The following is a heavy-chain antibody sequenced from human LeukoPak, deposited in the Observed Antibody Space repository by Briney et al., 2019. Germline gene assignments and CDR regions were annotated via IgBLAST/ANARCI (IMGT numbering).Heavy chain of an antibody. V-gene: IGHV4-59*01. CDR3: ARGVRDRYTSGGYYYYYYMDV. D-gene: IGHD3-10*01. J-gene: IGHJ6*03. CDR2: IYYSGST. CDR1: GGSISSYY. Sequence: PSETLSLTCTVSGGSISSYYWSWIRQPPGKGLEWIGYIYYSGSTNYNPSLKSRVTISVDTSKNQFSLKLSSVTAADTAVYYCARGVRDRYTSGGYYYYYYMDVWGKGTTVTISS.